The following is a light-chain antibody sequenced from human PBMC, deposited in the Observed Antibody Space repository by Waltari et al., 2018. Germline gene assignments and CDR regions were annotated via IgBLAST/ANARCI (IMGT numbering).Light chain of an antibody. CDR3: AAWDDSLNGQWV. V-gene: IGLV1-44*01. J-gene: IGLJ3*02. CDR1: SSNIGSNT. CDR2: SNN. Sequence: QSVLTQPPSASGTPGQRVTISCSGSSSNIGSNTVTWYQQLPGTAPKLLIYSNNQRPSGVPDRFSGSKSGTSASLAISGLQSEDEADYYCAAWDDSLNGQWVFGGGTKLTVL.